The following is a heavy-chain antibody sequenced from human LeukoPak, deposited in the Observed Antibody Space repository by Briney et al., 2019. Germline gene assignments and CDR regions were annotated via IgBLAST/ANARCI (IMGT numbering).Heavy chain of an antibody. V-gene: IGHV4-59*11. CDR2: IYYSGST. J-gene: IGHJ4*02. CDR3: AAMVRGDNFDY. CDR1: GGSISSHY. Sequence: PSETLSLTCTVSGGSISSHYSSWIRQPPGKGLEWIGYIYYSGSTNYNPSLKSRVTISVDTSKKQFSLKLSSVTAADTAVYYCAAMVRGDNFDYWGQGTLVTVSS. D-gene: IGHD3-10*01.